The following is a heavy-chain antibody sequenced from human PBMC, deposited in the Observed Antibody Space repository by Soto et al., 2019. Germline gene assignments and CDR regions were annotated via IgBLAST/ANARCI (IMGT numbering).Heavy chain of an antibody. J-gene: IGHJ6*02. CDR2: IKQDGSEK. V-gene: IGHV3-7*01. CDR1: GFTFSSYW. D-gene: IGHD7-27*01. CDR3: AGGNWGSYYYYGMDV. Sequence: GGSLRLSCAASGFTFSSYWMSWVRQAPGKGLEWVANIKQDGSEKYYVDSVKGRFTISRDNAKNSLYLQMNSLRAEDTAVSYGAGGNWGSYYYYGMDVWGQGTTVTVSS.